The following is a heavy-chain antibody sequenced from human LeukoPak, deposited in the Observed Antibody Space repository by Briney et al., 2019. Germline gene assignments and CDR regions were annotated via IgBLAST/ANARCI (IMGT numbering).Heavy chain of an antibody. D-gene: IGHD3-10*01. V-gene: IGHV4-59*01. CDR1: GGSIGNYY. J-gene: IGHJ5*02. CDR3: ARDRINNYFDP. CDR2: IYYSGIT. Sequence: QVQLQESGPGVVKPSETLSLTCTVSGGSIGNYYWSWIRQPPGKGLEWLGYIYYSGITNYNPSLKSRVTISVDTSKNQFFLRLTSMTAADTALYYCARDRINNYFDPWGQGTLVTVSS.